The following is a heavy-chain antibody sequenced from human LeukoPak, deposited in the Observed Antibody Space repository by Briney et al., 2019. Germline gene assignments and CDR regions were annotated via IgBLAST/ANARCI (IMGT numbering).Heavy chain of an antibody. CDR1: GGSISSRSYN. CDR2: IYYSGST. J-gene: IGHJ4*02. V-gene: IGHV4-39*07. D-gene: IGHD2-2*01. CDR3: ARHADY. Sequence: SETLSLTCTVSGGSISSRSYNWGWIRQPPGKGLEWIGNIYYSGSTYYNPSLKSLFTISLDTSKNQFSLKVSSVTAADTAVYYCARHADYWGQGTLVTVSS.